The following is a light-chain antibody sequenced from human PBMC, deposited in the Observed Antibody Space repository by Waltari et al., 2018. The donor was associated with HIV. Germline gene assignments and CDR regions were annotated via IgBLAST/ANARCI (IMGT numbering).Light chain of an antibody. CDR2: TAS. V-gene: IGKV1-5*03. Sequence: QMPQSPSPLSASVGDRVPFSCRASHNIGNWLAWFQQKPGRAPRLLIYTASTLSSGVPSRFSGSGSGTDFTLTINNLQPDDFATYYCQHYHSYPYVFGGGTKLDI. J-gene: IGKJ2*01. CDR3: QHYHSYPYV. CDR1: HNIGNW.